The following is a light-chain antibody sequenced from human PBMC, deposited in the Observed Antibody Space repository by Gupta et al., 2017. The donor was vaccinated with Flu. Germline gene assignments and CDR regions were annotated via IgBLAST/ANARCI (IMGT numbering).Light chain of an antibody. V-gene: IGLV2-14*01. CDR3: SSYTSSSTLGGV. Sequence: QSALTQPAPVSGSPGQSITISCTGTSSDVGGYNYVSWYQQHPGKAPKLMIYEVSNRPSGVSNRFSGSKSGNTASLTISGLQAEDEADYYCSSYTSSSTLGGVFGGGTKLTVL. J-gene: IGLJ3*02. CDR1: SSDVGGYNY. CDR2: EVS.